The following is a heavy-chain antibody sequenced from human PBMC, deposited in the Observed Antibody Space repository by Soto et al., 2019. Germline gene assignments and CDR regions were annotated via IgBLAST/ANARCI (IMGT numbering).Heavy chain of an antibody. Sequence: QVQLVESGGGVVQPGRSLRLSCAASGFTFSSYGMHWVRQAPGKGLEWVAVIWYDGSNKYYADSVKGRFTISRDNSKNTLYLQMNSLRAEDTAVYYCARESPGYGMDVWGQETTVTVSS. CDR2: IWYDGSNK. CDR3: ARESPGYGMDV. V-gene: IGHV3-33*01. CDR1: GFTFSSYG. J-gene: IGHJ6*02.